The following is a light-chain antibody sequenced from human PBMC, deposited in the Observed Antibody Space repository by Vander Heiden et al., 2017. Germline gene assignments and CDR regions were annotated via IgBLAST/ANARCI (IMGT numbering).Light chain of an antibody. CDR1: SSNIGSNT. Sequence: QSFLTQPPSASGTPGQRVTISCSGSSSNIGSNTVNWYQQLPGTAPKLLIYSNNQRPSGVPDRFSGSKSGTSASLAISGLQSEDEADYYCAAWDDSLNGDVVFGGGTKLTVL. CDR2: SNN. V-gene: IGLV1-44*01. J-gene: IGLJ2*01. CDR3: AAWDDSLNGDVV.